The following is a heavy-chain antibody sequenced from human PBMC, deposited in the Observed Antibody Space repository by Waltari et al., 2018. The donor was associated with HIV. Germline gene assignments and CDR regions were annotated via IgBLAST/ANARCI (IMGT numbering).Heavy chain of an antibody. CDR3: TRSSDWYNGFDV. D-gene: IGHD6-19*01. J-gene: IGHJ3*01. Sequence: QVHLVQSGAEVKKPGAAMRVSCKASGYTFGTYQLHWVRQAPGQGFEWMGIINPSGFTTNYAKKFQGRFTMTSDTPTSTVYMELSSLTSEDTAVYYCTRSSDWYNGFDVWGQGTMVTGSS. CDR2: INPSGFTT. CDR1: GYTFGTYQ. V-gene: IGHV1-46*03.